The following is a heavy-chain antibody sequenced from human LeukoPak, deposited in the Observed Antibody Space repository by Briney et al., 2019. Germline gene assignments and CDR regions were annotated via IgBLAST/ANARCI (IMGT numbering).Heavy chain of an antibody. CDR3: ARDTGYSSSSSPFDP. Sequence: GASVKVSCKASGYTFTSYGISWVRQAPGQGLEWMGRIIPILGIANYAQKFQGRVTITADKSTSTAYMELSSLRSEDTAVYYCARDTGYSSSSSPFDPWGQGTLVTVSS. CDR1: GYTFTSYG. D-gene: IGHD6-6*01. CDR2: IIPILGIA. V-gene: IGHV1-69*04. J-gene: IGHJ5*02.